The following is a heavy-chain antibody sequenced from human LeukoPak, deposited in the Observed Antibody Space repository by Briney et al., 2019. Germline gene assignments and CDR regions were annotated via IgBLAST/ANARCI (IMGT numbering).Heavy chain of an antibody. J-gene: IGHJ4*02. CDR3: ARGMSVTYNAIDY. Sequence: PGGSLRLSCAASGFTFSSYGMHGVRQAPGKGLEWVAVIWFDGSYKYYADSVKGRFTISRDNSKNTLYLQMNSLRAEDTAVYYCARGMSVTYNAIDYWGQGTLVTVSS. CDR1: GFTFSSYG. CDR2: IWFDGSYK. D-gene: IGHD1-1*01. V-gene: IGHV3-33*01.